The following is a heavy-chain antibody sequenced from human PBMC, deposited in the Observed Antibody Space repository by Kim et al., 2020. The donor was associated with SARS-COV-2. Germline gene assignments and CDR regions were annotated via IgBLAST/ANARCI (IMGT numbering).Heavy chain of an antibody. V-gene: IGHV3-30*07. D-gene: IGHD3-10*01. Sequence: SVKGRFTISRDNSKNTLYLQMNSLRAEDTAVYYCARDEGSGSYYPNTPDYWGQGTLVTVSS. J-gene: IGHJ4*02. CDR3: ARDEGSGSYYPNTPDY.